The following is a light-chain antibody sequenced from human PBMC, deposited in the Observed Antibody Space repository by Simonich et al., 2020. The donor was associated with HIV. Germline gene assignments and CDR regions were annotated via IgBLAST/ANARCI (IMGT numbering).Light chain of an antibody. CDR3: QQYNAYYT. Sequence: DILMTQSPSSLPASVGDRVTITCRASQGVSNSLAWYQQKPGKAPKLLLSASSRLESGVASRFSGSGSGTEFTLTISSLQPDDFATYYCQQYNAYYTFGQGTKLEIK. V-gene: IGKV1-NL1*01. CDR1: QGVSNS. CDR2: ASS. J-gene: IGKJ2*01.